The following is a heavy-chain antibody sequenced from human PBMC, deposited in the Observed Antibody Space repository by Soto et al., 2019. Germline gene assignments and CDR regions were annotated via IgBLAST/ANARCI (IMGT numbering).Heavy chain of an antibody. J-gene: IGHJ5*02. V-gene: IGHV3-7*04. CDR2: IKQDGSEK. D-gene: IGHD5-18*01. CDR3: ARDPVPLYSYGMA. CDR1: GFTFSSYW. Sequence: PGGSLRLSCAASGFTFSSYWMSWVRQAPGKGLEWVANIKQDGSEKYYVDSVKGRFTISRDNAKNSLYLQMNSLRAEDTAVYYCARDPVPLYSYGMAWGQGTLVTVSS.